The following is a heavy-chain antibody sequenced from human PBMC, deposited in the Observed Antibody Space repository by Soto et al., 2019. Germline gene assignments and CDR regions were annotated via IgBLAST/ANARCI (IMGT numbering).Heavy chain of an antibody. V-gene: IGHV1-46*01. Sequence: ASVKVSCKASGYTFTSYYMHWVRQAPGQGLEWMGIINPSGGSTSYAQKFQGRVTMTRDTSTNTVYMELSSLRSEDTAVYYCASGLGLYYDFWSGYNYYYGMDVWGQGTTVTVSS. CDR1: GYTFTSYY. D-gene: IGHD3-3*01. CDR3: ASGLGLYYDFWSGYNYYYGMDV. CDR2: INPSGGST. J-gene: IGHJ6*02.